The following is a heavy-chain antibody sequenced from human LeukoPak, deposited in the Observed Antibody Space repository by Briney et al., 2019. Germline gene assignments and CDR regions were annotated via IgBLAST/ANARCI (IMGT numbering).Heavy chain of an antibody. D-gene: IGHD6-19*01. Sequence: SETLSLTCTVSGGSISNYYWSWIRQPPGKGLEWIGYIYSSGSTNYNPSLKSRVTISVDTSKNQFSLKLSSVTAADTAVYYCARAVAGDGGYFDYWGQGTLVTVSS. CDR2: IYSSGST. CDR1: GGSISNYY. J-gene: IGHJ4*02. CDR3: ARAVAGDGGYFDY. V-gene: IGHV4-59*01.